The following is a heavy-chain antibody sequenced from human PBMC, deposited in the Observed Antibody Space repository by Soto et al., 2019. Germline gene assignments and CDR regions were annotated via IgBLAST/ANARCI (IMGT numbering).Heavy chain of an antibody. Sequence: ESGGGLVHPGGSLRLSCTTSGFIYGDYAMSWFRQAPGKGLEWVGFIAAKAYGGATEYAESVKGRFIISRDDSHSIAYLQMAGLRTEDTAVYYCARARSDFWGQGTLVTVSS. V-gene: IGHV3-49*03. J-gene: IGHJ4*02. CDR2: IAAKAYGGAT. CDR1: GFIYGDYA. CDR3: ARARSDF.